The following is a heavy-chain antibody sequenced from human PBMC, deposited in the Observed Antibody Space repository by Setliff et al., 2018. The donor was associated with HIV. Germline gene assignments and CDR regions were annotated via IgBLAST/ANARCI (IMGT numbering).Heavy chain of an antibody. D-gene: IGHD3-3*01. Sequence: PGGSLRLSCAASGFTFSSYEMNWVRQAPGKGLEWVSYISGSGSAMYYADSVEGRFTISRDNAKNSLYLQMNSLRAEDTAVYHCAKDPIFGVVTYYYYYMDVWGKGTTVTVSS. V-gene: IGHV3-48*03. CDR1: GFTFSSYE. J-gene: IGHJ6*03. CDR3: AKDPIFGVVTYYYYYMDV. CDR2: ISGSGSAM.